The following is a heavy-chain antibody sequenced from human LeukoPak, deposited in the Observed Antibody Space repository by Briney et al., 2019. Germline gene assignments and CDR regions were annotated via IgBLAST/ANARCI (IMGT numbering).Heavy chain of an antibody. Sequence: ASVKISCKVSGYTFTDYYMHWVQQAPGKGLEWMGLADPEDGETIYAEKFQGRVTITADTSTDTAYMELSSLRSEDTAVYYCATSGSFWDIVVVVAATHTHAFDIWGQGTMVTVSS. CDR2: ADPEDGET. D-gene: IGHD2-15*01. J-gene: IGHJ3*02. CDR1: GYTFTDYY. V-gene: IGHV1-69-2*01. CDR3: ATSGSFWDIVVVVAATHTHAFDI.